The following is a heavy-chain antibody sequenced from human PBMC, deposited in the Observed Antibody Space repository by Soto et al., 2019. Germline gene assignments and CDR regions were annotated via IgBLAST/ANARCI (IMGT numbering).Heavy chain of an antibody. D-gene: IGHD6-13*01. Sequence: QVQLVQSGAEVKKPGASVKVSCKASGYTFTSYAMHWVRQAPGQRLEWMGWINAGNGNTKYSQKFQGRVTITRDTSASTAYMELSSLRSEDTAVYYCAQGSRSWYDFRYWGQGTLVTVSS. J-gene: IGHJ4*02. CDR2: INAGNGNT. CDR1: GYTFTSYA. V-gene: IGHV1-3*01. CDR3: AQGSRSWYDFRY.